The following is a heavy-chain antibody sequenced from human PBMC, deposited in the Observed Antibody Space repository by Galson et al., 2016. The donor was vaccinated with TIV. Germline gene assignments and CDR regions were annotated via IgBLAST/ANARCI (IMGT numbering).Heavy chain of an antibody. D-gene: IGHD2-2*03. Sequence: QSGAEVKMPGESLTTSCKASGYTFSHYYMHWVRQAPGQGPEWMGRINPDSGGTDYAQKFQGRVTMTRDTSISTAYMDLSRLRSDDTAVYYCTRERGPGYCSSTSCYGYYGMDAWGQGTTVTVSS. CDR1: GYTFSHYY. CDR3: TRERGPGYCSSTSCYGYYGMDA. J-gene: IGHJ6*02. V-gene: IGHV1-2*06. CDR2: INPDSGGT.